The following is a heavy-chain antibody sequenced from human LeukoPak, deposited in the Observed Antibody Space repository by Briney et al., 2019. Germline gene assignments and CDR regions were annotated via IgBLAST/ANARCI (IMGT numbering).Heavy chain of an antibody. Sequence: GGSLRLSCAASGFTFSSYWLSWVRQAPGKGLEWVANIKQDGSEKYYVDSVKGRFTISRDNAKNSLYLQMNSLRAEDTAVYYCARDLGSSWAGLNYFDYWGQGTLVTVSS. CDR1: GFTFSSYW. CDR2: IKQDGSEK. D-gene: IGHD6-13*01. CDR3: ARDLGSSWAGLNYFDY. V-gene: IGHV3-7*03. J-gene: IGHJ4*02.